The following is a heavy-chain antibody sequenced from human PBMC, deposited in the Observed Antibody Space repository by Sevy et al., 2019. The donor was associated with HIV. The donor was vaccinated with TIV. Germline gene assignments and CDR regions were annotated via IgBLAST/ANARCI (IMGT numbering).Heavy chain of an antibody. Sequence: ASVKVSCKASGYTFTSYGISWVRQAPGQGLEWMGWISAYNGNTNYAQKLQGRVTMTTDTSTSTAYMELRSLRSDDTAVYYCARVRYYYDSSGLNWFDPWGQGTLVTVSS. V-gene: IGHV1-18*04. J-gene: IGHJ5*02. CDR2: ISAYNGNT. CDR1: GYTFTSYG. D-gene: IGHD3-22*01. CDR3: ARVRYYYDSSGLNWFDP.